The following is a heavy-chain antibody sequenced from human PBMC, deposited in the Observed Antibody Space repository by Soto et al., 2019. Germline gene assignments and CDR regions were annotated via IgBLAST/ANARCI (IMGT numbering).Heavy chain of an antibody. CDR3: ATGRPTGTTWMHFDY. V-gene: IGHV3-53*01. J-gene: IGHJ4*02. CDR1: GFTVRSNY. Sequence: EVQLVESGGGLIQPGGSLRLSCAASGFTVRSNYMSWVRQAPGKGLEWVSVIYTGGSTYYADSVKGRFIISRDNSKNTLYLQMNSLRAEDTAVYYCATGRPTGTTWMHFDYWGQGTLVTVSS. D-gene: IGHD1-7*01. CDR2: IYTGGST.